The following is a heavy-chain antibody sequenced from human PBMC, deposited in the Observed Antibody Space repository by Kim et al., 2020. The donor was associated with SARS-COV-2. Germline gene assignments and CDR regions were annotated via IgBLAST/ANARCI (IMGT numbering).Heavy chain of an antibody. CDR1: GFTFSSYA. Sequence: GGSLRLSCAASGFTFSSYAMSWVRQAPGKGLEWVSAISGSGGSTYYADSVKGRFTISRDNSKNTLYLQMNSLRAEDTAVYYCAKVAIPPNYDFWSGYSDYWGQGTLVTVSS. CDR2: ISGSGGST. V-gene: IGHV3-23*01. J-gene: IGHJ4*02. CDR3: AKVAIPPNYDFWSGYSDY. D-gene: IGHD3-3*01.